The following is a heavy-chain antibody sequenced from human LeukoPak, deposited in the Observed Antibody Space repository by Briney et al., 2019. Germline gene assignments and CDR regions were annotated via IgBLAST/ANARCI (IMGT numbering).Heavy chain of an antibody. D-gene: IGHD3-22*01. CDR2: INPNSGGT. J-gene: IGHJ4*02. V-gene: IGHV1-2*02. CDR3: AREPYYYDTSGVFDY. Sequence: ASVKVSCKASGYTFTGYYMHWVRQAPGQGLEWMGWINPNSGGTNYAQKFQGRVTMTRDTSISTAYMELSRLRSDDTAVYYCAREPYYYDTSGVFDYWGQGTLVTVSS. CDR1: GYTFTGYY.